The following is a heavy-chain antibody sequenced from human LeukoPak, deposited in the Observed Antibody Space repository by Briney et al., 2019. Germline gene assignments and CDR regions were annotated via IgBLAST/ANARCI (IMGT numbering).Heavy chain of an antibody. CDR1: GFTFSSNG. V-gene: IGHV3-48*04. J-gene: IGHJ5*02. D-gene: IGHD3-10*01. CDR2: ISATGGTI. Sequence: PGGSLRLSCAASGFTFSSNGMNWVRQAPGKGLEWVSYISATGGTIYYADSVKGRFTISRDNAKNSLYLQMNSLRAEDTALYYCAKGAYYYGSGNNWFDPWGQGTLVTVSS. CDR3: AKGAYYYGSGNNWFDP.